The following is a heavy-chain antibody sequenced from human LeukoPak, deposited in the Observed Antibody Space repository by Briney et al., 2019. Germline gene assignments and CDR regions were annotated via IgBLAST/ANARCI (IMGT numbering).Heavy chain of an antibody. CDR3: ARSSGGIDYGGNSAGY. CDR1: GYTFTGYY. D-gene: IGHD4-23*01. J-gene: IGHJ4*02. Sequence: ASVKVSCKASGYTFTGYYMHWVRQAPGQGLEWMGWINPNSGGTNYAQKFQGRVTMTRDTSISTAYMELSRLRSDDTAVYYCARSSGGIDYGGNSAGYWGQGTLVTVSS. CDR2: INPNSGGT. V-gene: IGHV1-2*02.